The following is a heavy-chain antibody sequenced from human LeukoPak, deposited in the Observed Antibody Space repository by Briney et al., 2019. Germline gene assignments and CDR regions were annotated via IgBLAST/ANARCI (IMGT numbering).Heavy chain of an antibody. CDR1: GYTFTSCY. CDR2: INPSGGST. Sequence: ASVKVSCKASGYTFTSCYMHWVRQAPGQGLEWMGIINPSGGSTSYAQKFQGRVTMTRDTSTSTAYMELRSLRSDDTAVYYCARETLTPMITFGGVIVASPGGSDYWGQGTLVTVSS. V-gene: IGHV1-46*01. CDR3: ARETLTPMITFGGVIVASPGGSDY. J-gene: IGHJ4*02. D-gene: IGHD3-16*02.